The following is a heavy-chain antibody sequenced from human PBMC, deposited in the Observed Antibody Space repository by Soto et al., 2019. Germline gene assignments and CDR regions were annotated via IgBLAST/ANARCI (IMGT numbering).Heavy chain of an antibody. J-gene: IGHJ4*02. CDR3: AKGNSSGLFFDY. D-gene: IGHD6-19*01. Sequence: SETLSLTCTVSGGSVSSGHYYWSLIRQPPGKGLEWIGYIYYSGSTDYNPSLRSRVTISLDTSKNQFSLKLSSVTAADTAVYYCAKGNSSGLFFDYWGQGTLVTVSS. V-gene: IGHV4-61*01. CDR1: GGSVSSGHYY. CDR2: IYYSGST.